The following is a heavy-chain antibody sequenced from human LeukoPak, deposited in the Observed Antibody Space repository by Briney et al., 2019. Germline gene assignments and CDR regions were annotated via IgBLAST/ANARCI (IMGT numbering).Heavy chain of an antibody. J-gene: IGHJ4*02. D-gene: IGHD2-15*01. Sequence: GGSLRLSCGASGFTFGTYNMIWVRQAPGKGLEWVSSISTGSYYISYADSVRGRFTISRDDAKNSLYLHLNSLRADDTAVYYCATGAGLYDFWGQGTLVTVSS. V-gene: IGHV3-21*01. CDR2: ISTGSYYI. CDR1: GFTFGTYN. CDR3: ATGAGLYDF.